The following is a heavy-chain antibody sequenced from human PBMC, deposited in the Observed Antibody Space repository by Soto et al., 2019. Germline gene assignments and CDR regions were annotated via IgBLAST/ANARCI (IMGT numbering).Heavy chain of an antibody. D-gene: IGHD6-13*01. CDR3: ARTGYSSSWNEGGHYYNYMDV. V-gene: IGHV1-69*02. CDR1: GGTFSSYT. CDR2: IIPILGIA. J-gene: IGHJ6*03. Sequence: QVQLVQSGAEVKKPGSSVKVACKASGGTFSSYTISWVRQAPGQGLESRGRIIPILGIANYAQQFQGRVTITADKSTSTAYMGLSSMRSEDKSVYYCARTGYSSSWNEGGHYYNYMDVWGKGTTVTVSS.